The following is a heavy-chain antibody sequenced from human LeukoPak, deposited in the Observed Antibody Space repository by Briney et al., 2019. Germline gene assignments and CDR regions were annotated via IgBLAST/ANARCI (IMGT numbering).Heavy chain of an antibody. CDR2: INPNSGGT. CDR1: GYTFTGYY. J-gene: IGHJ4*02. D-gene: IGHD4-17*01. Sequence: ASVKVSCKASGYTFTGYYMHWVRQAPGQGLEWMGWINPNSGGTNYAQKFQGRATMTRDTSISTAYTELSRLRSDDTAVYYCARDYGDYGGLDYWGQGTLVTVSS. V-gene: IGHV1-2*02. CDR3: ARDYGDYGGLDY.